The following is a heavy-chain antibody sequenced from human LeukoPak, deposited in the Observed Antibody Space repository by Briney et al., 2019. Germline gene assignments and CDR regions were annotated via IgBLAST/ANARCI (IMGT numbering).Heavy chain of an antibody. J-gene: IGHJ4*02. V-gene: IGHV1-8*03. CDR2: TNPNSGNT. Sequence: ATVKVSCKASGYTFTSYGISWVRQAPGQGLEWMGWTNPNSGNTGYAQKFQGRVTITRNTSISTAYMELSSLRSEDTAVYYCARARGDTAGIDYWGQGTLVTVSS. CDR1: GYTFTSYG. D-gene: IGHD5-18*01. CDR3: ARARGDTAGIDY.